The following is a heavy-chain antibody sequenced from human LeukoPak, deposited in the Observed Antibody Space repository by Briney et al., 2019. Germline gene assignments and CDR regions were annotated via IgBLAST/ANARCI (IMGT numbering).Heavy chain of an antibody. CDR2: INWSGGRT. Sequence: RPGGSLRLSCAVFGFTFDDYGMSWVRQAPGKGLEWVSGINWSGGRTGYADSVKGRFIISRDNAKNTLYLQMNSLRAEDTAVYYCARTRANDFWSGYPIDYWGQGTLVTVSS. CDR1: GFTFDDYG. CDR3: ARTRANDFWSGYPIDY. J-gene: IGHJ4*02. D-gene: IGHD3-3*01. V-gene: IGHV3-20*04.